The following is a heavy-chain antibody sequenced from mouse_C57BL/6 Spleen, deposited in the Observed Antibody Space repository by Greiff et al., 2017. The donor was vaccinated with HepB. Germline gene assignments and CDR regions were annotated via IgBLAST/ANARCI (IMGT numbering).Heavy chain of an antibody. CDR1: GYAFSSSW. Sequence: VKLQESGPELVKPGASVKISCKASGYAFSSSWMNWVKQRPGKGLEWIGRIYPGDGDTNYNGKFKGKATLTADKSSSTAYMQLSSLTSEDSAVYFCAKESLYYGYDDWYFDVWGTGTTVTVSS. V-gene: IGHV1-82*01. CDR2: IYPGDGDT. D-gene: IGHD2-2*01. CDR3: AKESLYYGYDDWYFDV. J-gene: IGHJ1*03.